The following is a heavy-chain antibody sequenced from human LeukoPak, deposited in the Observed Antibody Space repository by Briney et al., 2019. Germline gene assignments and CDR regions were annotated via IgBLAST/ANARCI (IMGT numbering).Heavy chain of an antibody. V-gene: IGHV3-33*01. CDR3: ARELAA. CDR2: IWPDGSNK. CDR1: GFASSSYS. D-gene: IGHD6-13*01. J-gene: IGHJ4*02. Sequence: GGSLRLSCEAAGFASSSYSMHWVRQAPGRGLEWVAAIWPDGSNKYYANSVKGRFTISRDNSKNTLYLQMNSLRGDDTAIYYCARELAAWGQGTLVTVSS.